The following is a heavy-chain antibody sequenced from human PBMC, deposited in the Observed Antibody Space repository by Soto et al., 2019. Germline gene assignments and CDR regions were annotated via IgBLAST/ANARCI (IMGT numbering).Heavy chain of an antibody. CDR2: ISSSGDTI. J-gene: IGHJ4*02. CDR1: GGSISSSSYY. D-gene: IGHD1-26*01. Sequence: LSLTCTVSGGSISSSSYYWGWIRQPPGKGLEWISYISSSGDTIYYADSVRGRFTISRDNAKNSLYLQMNSLRADDTAVYYCARPNWSGSPAYFDYWGPGTLVTVSS. CDR3: ARPNWSGSPAYFDY. V-gene: IGHV3-11*01.